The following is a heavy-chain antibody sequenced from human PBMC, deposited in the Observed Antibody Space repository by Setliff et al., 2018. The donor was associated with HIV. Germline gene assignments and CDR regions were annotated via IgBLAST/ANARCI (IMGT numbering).Heavy chain of an antibody. V-gene: IGHV4-61*01. CDR1: ADSVSSASYY. CDR2: IYYSGTT. CDR3: ASEAWTSYRSSSGYYYYYMDV. D-gene: IGHD6-6*01. Sequence: SETLSLTCTVSADSVSSASYYWSWIRQPPGKGLEWIGYIYYSGTTKYNPSLKSRVTISVDTSKNQFSLKLSSVTAADTAVYYCASEAWTSYRSSSGYYYYYMDVWGKGTTVTV. J-gene: IGHJ6*03.